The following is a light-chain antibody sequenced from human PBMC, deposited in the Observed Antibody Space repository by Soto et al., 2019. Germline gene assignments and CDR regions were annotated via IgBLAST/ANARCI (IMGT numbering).Light chain of an antibody. CDR3: QQRSNWPPT. CDR1: QSVSSN. J-gene: IGKJ5*01. V-gene: IGKV3-11*01. Sequence: EIVLTQSPDTLSLSPGERATLSCRASQSVSSNLAWYQQKPGQAPRLLIYGASNRATGIPDRFSGSGSGTDFTLIINRLEPEDFAVYICQQRSNWPPTFGQGTRLEIK. CDR2: GAS.